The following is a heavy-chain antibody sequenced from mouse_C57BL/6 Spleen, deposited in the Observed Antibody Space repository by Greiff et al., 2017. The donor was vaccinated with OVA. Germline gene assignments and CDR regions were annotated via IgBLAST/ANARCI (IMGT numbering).Heavy chain of an antibody. Sequence: VQLQRSGAELVRPGASVKLSCTASGFNIKDDYMHWVKQRPEQGLEWIGWIDPENGDTEYASKFQGKATITADTSSNTAYLQLSSLTSEDTAVYYCTTGTAQASFAYWGQGTLVTVSA. CDR1: GFNIKDDY. D-gene: IGHD3-2*02. CDR2: IDPENGDT. CDR3: TTGTAQASFAY. V-gene: IGHV14-4*01. J-gene: IGHJ3*01.